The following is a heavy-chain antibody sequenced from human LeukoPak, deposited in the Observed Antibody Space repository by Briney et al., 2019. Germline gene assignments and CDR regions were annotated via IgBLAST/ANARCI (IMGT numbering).Heavy chain of an antibody. Sequence: GGSLRLSCAASGFTFSSYSMNWVRQAPGKGLEWVSSISSSSSYIYYADSVKGRFTISRDNAKNQLYLQMNSLRAEDTAVYYCARVLRYCSGGNCYSGGLGYMDVWGKGTTVTISS. V-gene: IGHV3-21*04. D-gene: IGHD2-15*01. CDR3: ARVLRYCSGGNCYSGGLGYMDV. CDR2: ISSSSSYI. CDR1: GFTFSSYS. J-gene: IGHJ6*03.